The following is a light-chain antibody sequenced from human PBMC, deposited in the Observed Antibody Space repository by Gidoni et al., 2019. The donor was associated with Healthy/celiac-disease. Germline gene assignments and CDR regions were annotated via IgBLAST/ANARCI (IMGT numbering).Light chain of an antibody. CDR1: QSISSY. Sequence: DIQMTQSPSSLSASVGDRVTITCRASQSISSYLNWYQQKPGKAPNLLIYAAPSLQSGVPSRFSGSGSGTDFSLTISSLQPEDFATYYCQQSYSTLWTCGQGTKVEIK. CDR3: QQSYSTLWT. CDR2: AAP. J-gene: IGKJ1*01. V-gene: IGKV1-39*01.